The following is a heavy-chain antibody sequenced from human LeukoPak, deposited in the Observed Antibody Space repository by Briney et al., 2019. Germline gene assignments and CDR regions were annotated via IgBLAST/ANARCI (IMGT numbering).Heavy chain of an antibody. J-gene: IGHJ5*02. D-gene: IGHD3-10*01. CDR3: ARGHYYGSGSYYENWFDP. CDR2: IYYSGST. CDR1: GGSISSYY. Sequence: SETLSLTCTVSGGSISSYYWSWIRQPPGKGLEWIGYIYYSGSTYYNPSLKSRVTISVNTSKNQFSLKLSSVTAADTAVYYCARGHYYGSGSYYENWFDPWGQGTLVTVSS. V-gene: IGHV4-59*12.